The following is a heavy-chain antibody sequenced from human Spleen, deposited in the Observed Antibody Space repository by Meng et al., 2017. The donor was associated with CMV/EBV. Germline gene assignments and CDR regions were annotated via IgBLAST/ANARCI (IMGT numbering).Heavy chain of an antibody. CDR1: GFTFSSYW. CDR2: IKQDGSEK. D-gene: IGHD2-2*01. J-gene: IGHJ6*02. CDR3: ARDRHQLLYYYYGMDV. Sequence: GESLKISCAASGFTFSSYWMSWVRQAPGKGLEWVANIKQDGSEKYYVDSVKGRFTISRDNAKNSLYLQMNSLRAEDTAVYYCARDRHQLLYYYYGMDVWGQGTTVTV. V-gene: IGHV3-7*01.